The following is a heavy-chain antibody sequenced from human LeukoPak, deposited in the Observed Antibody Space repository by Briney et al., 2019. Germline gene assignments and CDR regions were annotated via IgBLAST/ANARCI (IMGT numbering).Heavy chain of an antibody. CDR1: GDSIRTSSYY. Sequence: PSETLSLTCTVSGDSIRTSSYYWGWIRQPPGKGLEWIGSIYYSGSTYYNPSLKSRVTISMDTSKNQFSLKLSSVTAADTAMYYCARQLYHDRSGGDYWGQGALVTVSS. V-gene: IGHV4-39*01. J-gene: IGHJ4*02. CDR2: IYYSGST. D-gene: IGHD3-22*01. CDR3: ARQLYHDRSGGDY.